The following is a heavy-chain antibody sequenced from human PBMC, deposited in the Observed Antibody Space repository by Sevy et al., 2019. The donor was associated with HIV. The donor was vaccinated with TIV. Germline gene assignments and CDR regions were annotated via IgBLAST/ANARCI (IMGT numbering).Heavy chain of an antibody. CDR2: ISSDGSDE. CDR1: GFIFSSYG. Sequence: GGSLRLSCSASGFIFSSYGMHWVRQTPGKGLEWAAIISSDGSDEFYAESVRGRFTISRDNSRNTLYLQMDSLRLEDTAIYYCAKDKEDDYGDYYFDHWGQGALVTVSS. D-gene: IGHD4-17*01. J-gene: IGHJ4*02. CDR3: AKDKEDDYGDYYFDH. V-gene: IGHV3-30*18.